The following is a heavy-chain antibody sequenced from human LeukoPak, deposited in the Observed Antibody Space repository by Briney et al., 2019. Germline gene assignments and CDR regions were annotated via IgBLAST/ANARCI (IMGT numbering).Heavy chain of an antibody. CDR3: ARKGVYSSSPLDY. CDR2: INPNSGGT. V-gene: IGHV1-2*04. J-gene: IGHJ4*02. CDR1: GYTFTGYY. Sequence: ASVKVSCKASGYTFTGYYMHWVRQAPGQGLEWMGWINPNSGGTNYAQKFQGWVTMTRDTSISTAYMELSRLRSDDTAVYYCARKGVYSSSPLDYWGQGTLVTVSS. D-gene: IGHD6-13*01.